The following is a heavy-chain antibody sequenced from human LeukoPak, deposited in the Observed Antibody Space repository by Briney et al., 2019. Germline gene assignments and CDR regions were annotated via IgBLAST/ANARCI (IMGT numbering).Heavy chain of an antibody. V-gene: IGHV3-23*01. CDR1: GFSSRYA. J-gene: IGHJ4*02. D-gene: IGHD1-26*01. Sequence: SGGSLKLSCEPPGFSSRYAMSWVRQTPEKGLEWVSTISGSGGGTYYADSVEGRFTISRDDSKNTLYLQTKSLSAEDTAVYYCVKDNGRYRNNYFDYWGQGALVTGSS. CDR3: VKDNGRYRNNYFDY. CDR2: ISGSGGGT.